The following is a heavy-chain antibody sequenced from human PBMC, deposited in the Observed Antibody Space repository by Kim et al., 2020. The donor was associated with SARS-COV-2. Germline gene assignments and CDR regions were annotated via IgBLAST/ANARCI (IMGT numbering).Heavy chain of an antibody. CDR1: GDFISRGVYY. V-gene: IGHV4-39*01. CDR2: LYADGRT. Sequence: SETLSLTCTVSGDFISRGVYYWGWIRQPPGKGLEWIGSLYADGRTYYNPSLKSRVTISVDTSKHQFSLKLTSVTAADTAVYYCGKAPHYWGQGTLVTVSS. J-gene: IGHJ4*02. CDR3: GKAPHY.